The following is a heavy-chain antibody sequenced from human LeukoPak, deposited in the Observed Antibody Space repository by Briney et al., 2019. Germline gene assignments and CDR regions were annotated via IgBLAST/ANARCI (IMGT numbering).Heavy chain of an antibody. D-gene: IGHD6-6*01. CDR1: GVTFSSYA. CDR2: ISGSGDTT. V-gene: IGHV3-23*01. J-gene: IGHJ3*02. CDR3: AKRKTEEYSRSSGAFDI. Sequence: GGSLRLSCAASGVTFSSYAINWVRQAPGKGLEWVSAISGSGDTTYYADSVKGRFTISRDNAKNTLYLQMNSLRAEDTAVYYCAKRKTEEYSRSSGAFDIWGRGTMVTVSS.